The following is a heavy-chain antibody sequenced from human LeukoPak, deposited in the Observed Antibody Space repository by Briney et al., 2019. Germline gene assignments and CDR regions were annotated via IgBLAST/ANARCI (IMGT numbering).Heavy chain of an antibody. CDR3: ASGPPFLKYFEY. D-gene: IGHD3-3*01. V-gene: IGHV3-23*01. CDR1: GFTFSTYV. Sequence: GGSLRLSCAASGFTFSTYVMNWFRQAPGKGLEWVSTISVGAEYIFYADSVRGRFTISRDDSNNALYLQMHSLRAEDTALYYCASGPPFLKYFEYWGQGTLVTVSS. CDR2: ISVGAEYI. J-gene: IGHJ4*02.